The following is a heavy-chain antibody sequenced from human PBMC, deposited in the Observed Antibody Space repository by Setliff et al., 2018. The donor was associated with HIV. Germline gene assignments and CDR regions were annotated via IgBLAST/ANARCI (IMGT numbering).Heavy chain of an antibody. J-gene: IGHJ5*02. CDR2: ISAFNGNT. CDR3: ATSPRGTYYDILTGLPRGYFDP. D-gene: IGHD3-9*01. Sequence: GASVKVSCKASGYTFTTYSFTWVRQAPGQGLEWMGWISAFNGNTNYAQKLQGRFTMTTDTSTSTAYMELRSLRSDDTAVYYCATSPRGTYYDILTGLPRGYFDPWGQGTQVTVSS. CDR1: GYTFTTYS. V-gene: IGHV1-18*01.